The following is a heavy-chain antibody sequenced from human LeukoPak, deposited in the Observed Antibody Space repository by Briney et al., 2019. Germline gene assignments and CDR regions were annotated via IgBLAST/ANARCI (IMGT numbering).Heavy chain of an antibody. D-gene: IGHD1-26*01. V-gene: IGHV4-38-2*02. CDR2: VFHSGIT. Sequence: SETLSLTCSVSGYSISSGYYWGWIRQPPGKGLEWIGSVFHSGITYYKPSLKSRVTISVDTSKNQFSLKLSSVTAADTAVYYCARDDGSYSRSPGFDSWGQGTLVTVSS. CDR3: ARDDGSYSRSPGFDS. J-gene: IGHJ4*02. CDR1: GYSISSGYY.